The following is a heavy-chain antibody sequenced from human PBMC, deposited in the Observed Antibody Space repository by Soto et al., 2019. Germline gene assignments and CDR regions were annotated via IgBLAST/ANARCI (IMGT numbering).Heavy chain of an antibody. CDR1: GASMSSYY. Sequence: QVQLQESGPGLVEPSETLSLTCTVSGASMSSYYWSWIRQPPGKGLEWIGYIYYSGGTNYNPSLHSRVTMSLDTSKNQLSLNLSSVTAADTAFYYCAGGRGGYSSSWYWGQGTLVTVSS. D-gene: IGHD6-13*01. V-gene: IGHV4-59*01. CDR2: IYYSGGT. CDR3: AGGRGGYSSSWY. J-gene: IGHJ4*02.